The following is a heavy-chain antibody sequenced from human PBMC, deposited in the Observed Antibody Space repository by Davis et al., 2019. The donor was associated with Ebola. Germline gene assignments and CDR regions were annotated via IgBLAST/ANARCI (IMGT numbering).Heavy chain of an antibody. CDR1: GGSFSGYY. J-gene: IGHJ4*02. V-gene: IGHV4-34*01. Sequence: PSETLSLTCAVYGGSFSGYYWSWIRQPPGKGLEWIGEINHSGSTNYNPSLKSRVTISVDTSKNQFSLKLSSVTAADTAVYYCARAAAALKYWGQGTLVTVSS. CDR3: ARAAAALKY. CDR2: INHSGST. D-gene: IGHD2-2*01.